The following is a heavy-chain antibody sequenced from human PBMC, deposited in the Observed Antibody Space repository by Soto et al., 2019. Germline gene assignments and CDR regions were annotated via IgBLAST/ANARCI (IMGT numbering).Heavy chain of an antibody. CDR2: IWYDGSNK. J-gene: IGHJ6*02. CDR3: AKGRSYYYYYGVDV. Sequence: SCKASGFTFSSYGMHWVRQAPGKGLEWVADIWYDGSNKYYADSVKGRFTISRDNSKNTLYLQMNSLRAEDTALYYCAKGRSYYYYYGVDVWGQGTTVTVSS. V-gene: IGHV3-33*06. CDR1: GFTFSSYG.